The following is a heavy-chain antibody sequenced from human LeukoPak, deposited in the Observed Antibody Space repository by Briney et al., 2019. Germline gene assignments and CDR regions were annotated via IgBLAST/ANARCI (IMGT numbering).Heavy chain of an antibody. V-gene: IGHV3-7*01. CDR2: IKQDGSEK. J-gene: IGHJ4*02. CDR1: GFTFSSYW. D-gene: IGHD2-21*01. CDR3: ARGNDEHFDY. Sequence: GGSLRLSYAASGFTFSSYWMGWVRQGRGRGLEWVANIKQDGSEKYYVDSVKGRFTISRDNAKNSLYLQMNSLRAEDTAVYYCARGNDEHFDYWGQGTLVTVSS.